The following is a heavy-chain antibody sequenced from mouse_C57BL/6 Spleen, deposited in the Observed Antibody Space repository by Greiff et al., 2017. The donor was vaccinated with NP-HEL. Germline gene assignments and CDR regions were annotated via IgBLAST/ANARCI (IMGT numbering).Heavy chain of an antibody. D-gene: IGHD1-1*01. CDR1: GYTFTSYW. CDR2: IYPSDSET. V-gene: IGHV1-61*01. CDR3: ARRPLYGSSPAWFAY. Sequence: QVHVKQPGAELVRPGSSVKLSCKASGYTFTSYWMDWVKQRPGQGLEWIGNIYPSDSETHYNQKFKDKATLTVDKSSSTAYMQLSSLTSEDSAVYYCARRPLYGSSPAWFAYWGQGTLVTVSA. J-gene: IGHJ3*01.